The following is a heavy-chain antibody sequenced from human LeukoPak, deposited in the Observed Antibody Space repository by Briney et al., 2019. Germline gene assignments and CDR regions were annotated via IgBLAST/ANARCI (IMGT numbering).Heavy chain of an antibody. D-gene: IGHD3-22*01. CDR2: IIPVFGTT. CDR3: ARCSPGDSSNFYAVLQY. CDR1: GGTFSSYA. V-gene: IGHV1-69*06. Sequence: VASVKVSCKASGGTFSSYAVSWVRLTPGQGLEWRGGIIPVFGTTTYAQKFQAKVTMTADKSTNTAYLEISSLTSDDTAVYYCARCSPGDSSNFYAVLQYWGQGTLVTVSS. J-gene: IGHJ4*02.